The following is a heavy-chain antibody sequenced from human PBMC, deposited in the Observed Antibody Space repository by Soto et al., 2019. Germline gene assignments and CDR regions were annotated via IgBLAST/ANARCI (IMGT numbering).Heavy chain of an antibody. V-gene: IGHV4-34*01. J-gene: IGHJ6*02. Sequence: SETLSLTCAVYGGSFSCYYWSWIRQPPGKGLEWIGEINHSGSTNYNPSLKSRVTISVDTSKNQFSLKLSSVTAADTAVYYCARGRVAXSGWTKTDYYYYYGMDVWGQGTTVTVSS. CDR1: GGSFSCYY. CDR2: INHSGST. D-gene: IGHD2-21*01. CDR3: ARGRVAXSGWTKTDYYYYYGMDV.